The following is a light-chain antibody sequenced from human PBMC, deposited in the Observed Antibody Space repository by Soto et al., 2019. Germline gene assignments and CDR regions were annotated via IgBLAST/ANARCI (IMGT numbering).Light chain of an antibody. V-gene: IGKV3-15*01. CDR3: QQYNNWPLT. J-gene: IGKJ3*01. Sequence: EIVMTQSLATLSVSPGERATLSCRASQSVSSTLAWYQQKPGQAPRLLIYGASTRATGIPARFSGSGSGTEFTLTISSLQSEDFAVYYCQQYNNWPLTFGPGTKVDIK. CDR2: GAS. CDR1: QSVSST.